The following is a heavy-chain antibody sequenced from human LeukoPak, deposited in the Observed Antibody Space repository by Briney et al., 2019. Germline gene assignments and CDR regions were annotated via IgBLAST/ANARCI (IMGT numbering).Heavy chain of an antibody. CDR1: GHTFTVHY. CDR3: AREGQLGLDN. CDR2: ITLNSGDT. J-gene: IGHJ1*01. Sequence: GASVKVSCKASGHTFTVHYIHWVRQGPGQGLEWLGWITLNSGDTHYAQKFQGRLTMTSGTSISTGYMELSRLQFDDTAVYYCAREGQLGLDNWGQGTLVTASS. D-gene: IGHD1-1*01. V-gene: IGHV1-2*02.